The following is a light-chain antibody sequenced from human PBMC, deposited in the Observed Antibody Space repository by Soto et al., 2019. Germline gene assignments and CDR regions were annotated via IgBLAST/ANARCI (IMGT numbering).Light chain of an antibody. CDR3: QQYRT. Sequence: EIVLTQSPGTLSLSPGEIATLSCRASQSVSSSSLAWYQQNPGQAPRLLIYEASSRATGIPDRFSGSGSGTDFTLTISRLEPEDFAVYYCQQYRTFGQGTRWIS. CDR2: EAS. V-gene: IGKV3-20*01. J-gene: IGKJ1*01. CDR1: QSVSSSS.